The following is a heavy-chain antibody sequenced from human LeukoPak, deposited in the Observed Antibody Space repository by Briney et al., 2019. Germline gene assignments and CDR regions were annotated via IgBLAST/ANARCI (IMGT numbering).Heavy chain of an antibody. J-gene: IGHJ6*02. CDR2: ISYDGSNK. CDR3: AKDGSTMVRSYGMDV. D-gene: IGHD3-10*01. Sequence: GRSLRLCCAASGFTFSSYGMHWVRQAPGKGLEWVAVISYDGSNKYYADSVKGRFTISRDNSKNTLYLQMNSLRAEDTAVYYRAKDGSTMVRSYGMDVWGQGTTVTVSS. CDR1: GFTFSSYG. V-gene: IGHV3-30*18.